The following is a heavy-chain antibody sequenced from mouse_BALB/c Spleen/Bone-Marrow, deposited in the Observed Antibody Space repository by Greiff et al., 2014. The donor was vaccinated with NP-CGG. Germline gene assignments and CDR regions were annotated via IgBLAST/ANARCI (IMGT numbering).Heavy chain of an antibody. Sequence: VQLQQSGPELVKPGASMKISCKASGYSFTGYTMNWVKQSHGKNLEWIGLINPYNGGTSYNQKFKGKATLTVDKSSRTAYMEFLSLTSEDSAVYYCASYYGSSWYFDVWGAGTTVSVSS. V-gene: IGHV1S135*01. CDR3: ASYYGSSWYFDV. D-gene: IGHD1-1*01. J-gene: IGHJ1*01. CDR2: INPYNGGT. CDR1: GYSFTGYT.